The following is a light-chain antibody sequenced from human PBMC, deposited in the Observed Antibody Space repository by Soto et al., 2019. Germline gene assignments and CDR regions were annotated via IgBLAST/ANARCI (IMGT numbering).Light chain of an antibody. CDR1: QDINTY. V-gene: IGKV1-9*01. CDR3: QQRKSYPIT. Sequence: DINLTRSPSFLSASLGDRVTITCRASQDINTYLAWYQQKPGKAPKLLIFAASTLQNGVPSRFSGSGSGTEFTVTITSLQPEDFATYYCQQRKSYPITFGQGTRLEIK. CDR2: AAS. J-gene: IGKJ5*01.